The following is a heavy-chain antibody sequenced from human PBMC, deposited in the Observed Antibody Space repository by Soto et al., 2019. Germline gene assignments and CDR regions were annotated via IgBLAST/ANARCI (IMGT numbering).Heavy chain of an antibody. J-gene: IGHJ1*01. Sequence: QVQPLESGGGVVQPGRSLRLSCAASGFTFSSYGMHWVRQAPGKGLEWVAVISYDGSNKYYADSVKGRFTISRDNSKNTLYLQMNSLSAEDTAVYYCAKDPHSRSYSRSDYFQHWGQRTLVTVSS. V-gene: IGHV3-30*18. D-gene: IGHD6-13*01. CDR3: AKDPHSRSYSRSDYFQH. CDR2: ISYDGSNK. CDR1: GFTFSSYG.